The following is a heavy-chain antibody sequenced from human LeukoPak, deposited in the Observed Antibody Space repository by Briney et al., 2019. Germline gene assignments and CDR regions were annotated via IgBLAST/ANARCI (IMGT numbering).Heavy chain of an antibody. V-gene: IGHV4-59*01. CDR2: IYYSGST. J-gene: IGHJ4*02. CDR3: AKSLYSSKDYFDY. CDR1: GGSLSSYY. Sequence: SETLSLTCTVSGGSLSSYYWSWIRQPPGKGLEWIGYIYYSGSTNYNPSLKSRVTISVDTSKNQFSLKLSSVTAADTAVYYCAKSLYSSKDYFDYWGQGTLVTVSS. D-gene: IGHD6-19*01.